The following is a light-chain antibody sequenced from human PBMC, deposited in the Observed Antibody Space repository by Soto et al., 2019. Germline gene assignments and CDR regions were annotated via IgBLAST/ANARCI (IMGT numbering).Light chain of an antibody. CDR3: QQSYSTLYT. Sequence: DIQMTQSPSSRSASVGGRVTITCRASQSISTYLNWYQQEPGKAPKVLIYAASSLRSGVPPRFSGSGSGTEFTLTISSLQPEDVATYYCQQSYSTLYTFGQGTNLKIK. J-gene: IGKJ2*01. CDR2: AAS. CDR1: QSISTY. V-gene: IGKV1-39*01.